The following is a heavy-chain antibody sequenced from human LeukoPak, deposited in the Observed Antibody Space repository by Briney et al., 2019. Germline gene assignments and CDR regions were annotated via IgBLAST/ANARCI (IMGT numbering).Heavy chain of an antibody. V-gene: IGHV5-51*01. J-gene: IGHJ3*02. CDR1: GYSFTSYW. D-gene: IGHD5-18*01. Sequence: GESLKISCKGSGYSFTSYWIGWVRQMPGKGLEGMGIIYPGDSDTRYSPSFEGQVTISADKTIRTPYLQSSSLRASDTAMYYCARVSGGYSYGYDAFDIWGQGTMVTVSS. CDR2: IYPGDSDT. CDR3: ARVSGGYSYGYDAFDI.